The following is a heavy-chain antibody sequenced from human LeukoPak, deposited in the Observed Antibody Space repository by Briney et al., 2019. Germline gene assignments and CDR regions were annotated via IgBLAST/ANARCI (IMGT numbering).Heavy chain of an antibody. Sequence: PGGSLRLSCAASGFTFSSYGLHWVRQSPGKGLEWLAVISYEGSNQYYGDSVRRLFTISRDNSKNTLYLQMNSLRAEDTAVYYCARVPSRTLDVWGQGTKATVSS. V-gene: IGHV3-33*01. CDR3: ARVPSRTLDV. J-gene: IGHJ6*02. CDR1: GFTFSSYG. D-gene: IGHD1-7*01. CDR2: ISYEGSNQ.